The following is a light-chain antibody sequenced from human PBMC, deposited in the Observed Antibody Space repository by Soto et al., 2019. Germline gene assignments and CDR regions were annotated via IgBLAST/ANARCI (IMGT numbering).Light chain of an antibody. V-gene: IGLV3-21*04. CDR3: HVWDSDRDHPV. CDR2: NEV. CDR1: NIGSKS. J-gene: IGLJ2*01. Sequence: SYVLTQPPSVSVAPGKTASITCGGNNIGSKSVHWYQQKSGQAPVLVIYNEVDRPSGIPERFSGSNYGNTATLTISRVEAGDEADYYCHVWDSDRDHPVFGGGTKLTVL.